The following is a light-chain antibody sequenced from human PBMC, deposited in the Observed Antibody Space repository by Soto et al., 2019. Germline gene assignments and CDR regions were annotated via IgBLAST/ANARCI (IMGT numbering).Light chain of an antibody. CDR3: CSYVGRYTVV. CDR1: SSDFGAYNY. CDR2: DVT. V-gene: IGLV2-11*01. Sequence: QSALTQPRSVSGSPGQSVTISCTGTSSDFGAYNYVSWYQQHPGKAPKLMIYDVTERPSGVPDRFSGSKSGYTASLTISGLHADDEADYYCCSYVGRYTVVFGGGTKLTVL. J-gene: IGLJ3*02.